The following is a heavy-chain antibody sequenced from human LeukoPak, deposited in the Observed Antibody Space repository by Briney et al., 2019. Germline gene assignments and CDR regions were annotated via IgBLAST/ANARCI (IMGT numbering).Heavy chain of an antibody. D-gene: IGHD2-15*01. V-gene: IGHV4-4*07. CDR1: GGSISSYY. CDR3: ARHDPHSTPNYYYYMDV. J-gene: IGHJ6*03. Sequence: SEALSLTCTVSGGSISSYYWSWIRQPAGKGLEWIGRIYTSGSTNYNPSLKSRVTMSVDTSKNQFSLKLSSVTAADTAVYYCARHDPHSTPNYYYYMDVWGKGTTVTVSS. CDR2: IYTSGST.